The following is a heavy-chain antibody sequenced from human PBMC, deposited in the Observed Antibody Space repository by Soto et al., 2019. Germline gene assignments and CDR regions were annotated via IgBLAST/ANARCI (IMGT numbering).Heavy chain of an antibody. V-gene: IGHV4-59*01. Sequence: SETLSLTCTVSGGSISSYYWSWIRQPPGKGLEWIGYIYYSGSTNYNPSLKSRVTISVDTSKNQFSLKLSSVTAADTAVYYCARELKWFGELLRGWFDPWGQGTLVTVSS. D-gene: IGHD3-10*01. J-gene: IGHJ5*02. CDR3: ARELKWFGELLRGWFDP. CDR1: GGSISSYY. CDR2: IYYSGST.